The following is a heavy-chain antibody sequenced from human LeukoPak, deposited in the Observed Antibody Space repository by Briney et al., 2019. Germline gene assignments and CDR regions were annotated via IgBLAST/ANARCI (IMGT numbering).Heavy chain of an antibody. CDR2: INPNSGGT. Sequence: ASVKVSCKASGYTFTGYYMHWERQAPGQGLEWMGWINPNSGGTNYAQKFQGRVTMTRDTSISTAYMELSRLRSDDTAVYYCAREEWVAVAGPFDYWGQGTLVTVSS. D-gene: IGHD6-19*01. V-gene: IGHV1-2*02. CDR3: AREEWVAVAGPFDY. J-gene: IGHJ4*02. CDR1: GYTFTGYY.